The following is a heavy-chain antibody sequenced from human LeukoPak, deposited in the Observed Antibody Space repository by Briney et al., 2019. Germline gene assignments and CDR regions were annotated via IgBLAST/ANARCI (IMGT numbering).Heavy chain of an antibody. CDR2: IIPIFGTA. Sequence: SVKVSCKASGGTFSSYAISWVRQAPGQGLEWMGGIIPIFGTANYAQKFQGRVTITADESTSTAYMELSSLRSEDTAVYYCARGVPPPDYDFWSGYYWDYFDYWGQGTLVTVSS. V-gene: IGHV1-69*01. CDR1: GGTFSSYA. D-gene: IGHD3-3*01. J-gene: IGHJ4*02. CDR3: ARGVPPPDYDFWSGYYWDYFDY.